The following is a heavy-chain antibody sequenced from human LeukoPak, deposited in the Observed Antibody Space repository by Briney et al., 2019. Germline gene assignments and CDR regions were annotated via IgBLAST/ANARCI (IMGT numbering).Heavy chain of an antibody. V-gene: IGHV3-48*01. Sequence: PGGSLRLSCAASGFTFSSYSMNWVRQAPGKGLEWVSYISSSSSTIYYADSVKGRFTISRDNSKNTLYLQMNSLRAEDTAVYYCAKPMITFGGVIVSFSPGDAFDIWGQGTMVTVSS. CDR1: GFTFSSYS. D-gene: IGHD3-16*02. CDR3: AKPMITFGGVIVSFSPGDAFDI. J-gene: IGHJ3*02. CDR2: ISSSSSTI.